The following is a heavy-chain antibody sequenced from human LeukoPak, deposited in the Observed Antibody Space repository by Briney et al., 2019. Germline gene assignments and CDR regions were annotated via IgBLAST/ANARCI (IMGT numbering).Heavy chain of an antibody. CDR2: ISSSSSYL. CDR1: GFTFSSYS. V-gene: IGHV3-21*01. Sequence: GGSLRLSCAASGFTFSSYSMNWVRQAPGKGLEWVSSISSSSSYLYSAYSVTGRVTISSDSSKTTQNLQMNRLSAEDTDRYCCAKDYSKTSYYGSGTYSRANWFHPWGQGTVVTVP. J-gene: IGHJ5*02. CDR3: AKDYSKTSYYGSGTYSRANWFHP. D-gene: IGHD3-10*01.